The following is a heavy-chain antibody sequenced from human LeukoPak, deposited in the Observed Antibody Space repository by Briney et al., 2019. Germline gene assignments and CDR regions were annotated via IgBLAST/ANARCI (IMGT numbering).Heavy chain of an antibody. V-gene: IGHV4-59*12. CDR2: IHYSGST. Sequence: SETLSLTCTVSGDSISSYYWSWIRQPPGKGLEWIGYIHYSGSTNYNPSLKSRVTISVDTSKNQFSLKLSSVTAADTAVYYCARSGYYYDSSGYYYVDYWGQGTLVTVSS. CDR3: ARSGYYYDSSGYYYVDY. J-gene: IGHJ4*02. D-gene: IGHD3-22*01. CDR1: GDSISSYY.